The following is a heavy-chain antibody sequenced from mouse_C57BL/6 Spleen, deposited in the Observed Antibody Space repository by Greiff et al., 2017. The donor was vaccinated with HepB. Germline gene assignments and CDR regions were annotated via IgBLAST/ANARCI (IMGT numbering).Heavy chain of an antibody. D-gene: IGHD4-1*01. CDR1: GFTFSDYG. J-gene: IGHJ1*03. V-gene: IGHV5-17*01. CDR3: AKGGLGRYFDV. CDR2: ISSGSSTI. Sequence: EVNVVESGGGLVKPGGSLKLSCAASGFTFSDYGMHWVRQAPEKGLEWVAYISSGSSTIYYADTVKGRFTISRDNAKNTLFLQMTSLRSEDTAMYYCAKGGLGRYFDVWGTGTTVTVSS.